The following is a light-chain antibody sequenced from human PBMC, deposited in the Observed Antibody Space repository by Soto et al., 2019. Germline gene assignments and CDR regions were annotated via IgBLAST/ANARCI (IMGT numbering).Light chain of an antibody. V-gene: IGLV2-14*01. Sequence: QSALTQPASVSGSPGQSITISCTGTSSDVGGYNYVSWYQQPPGKAPKLMIYEVSNRPSGVSNRFSGSKAGNTAPLGLSGLQAEDEADYYCSSYTSSSTLVFGGGTKLTVL. CDR1: SSDVGGYNY. CDR3: SSYTSSSTLV. CDR2: EVS. J-gene: IGLJ3*02.